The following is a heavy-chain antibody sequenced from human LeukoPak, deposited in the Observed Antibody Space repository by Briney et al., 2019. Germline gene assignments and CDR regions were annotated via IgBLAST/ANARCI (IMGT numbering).Heavy chain of an antibody. J-gene: IGHJ4*02. CDR3: ARAHNWKYGSFDF. D-gene: IGHD1-7*01. Sequence: GGSLRLSCAASGFTFSSYAMSWVRQAPGKGLEWISASSGRGGSTYYADSVKGRFTISRDNAKNSLYLQMNSLRAEDTAVYYCARAHNWKYGSFDFWGQGTLVTVSS. V-gene: IGHV3-23*01. CDR1: GFTFSSYA. CDR2: SSGRGGST.